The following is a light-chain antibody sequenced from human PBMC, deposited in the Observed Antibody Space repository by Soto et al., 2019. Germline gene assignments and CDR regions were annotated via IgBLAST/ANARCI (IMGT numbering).Light chain of an antibody. CDR1: QSVSSY. V-gene: IGKV3-11*01. CDR3: HQRSTWPPVT. Sequence: EIVLTQSPATLSLSPGERATLSCRASQSVSSYLGWYQQKPGQAPRLLIYDASNRATGIPARFSGSGSGTDFTLTVSSLEPEDSAVYYCHQRSTWPPVTFGVGTKVEI. CDR2: DAS. J-gene: IGKJ4*01.